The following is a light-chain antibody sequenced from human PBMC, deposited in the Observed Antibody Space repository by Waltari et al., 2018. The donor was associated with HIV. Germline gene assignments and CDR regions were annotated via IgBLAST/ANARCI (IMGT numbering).Light chain of an antibody. V-gene: IGLV2-11*01. CDR1: SNNVGRYDY. J-gene: IGLJ2*01. CDR2: DVN. CDR3: CSYAGRGGV. Sequence: QSALTQPRSVSGSPGQSVTISCTGTSNNVGRYDYVSWYQQHPGKAPKLLIYDVNKRPSGVPDRFSGSKSGNTASLTISGLQTEDDADYYCCSYAGRGGVFGGGTSLTVL.